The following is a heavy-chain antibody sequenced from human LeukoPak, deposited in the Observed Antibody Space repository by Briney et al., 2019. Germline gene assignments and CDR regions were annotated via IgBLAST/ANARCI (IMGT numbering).Heavy chain of an antibody. D-gene: IGHD3-3*01. CDR2: ISAYNGNT. V-gene: IGHV1-18*01. CDR1: GYTFTSYG. J-gene: IGHJ4*02. Sequence: ASVKVSCKASGYTFTSYGISWARQAPGQGLEWMGWISAYNGNTNYAQKLQGRVTMTTDTSTSTAYMELRSLRSDDTAVYYCARKFRSGYYVDYWGQGTLVTVSS. CDR3: ARKFRSGYYVDY.